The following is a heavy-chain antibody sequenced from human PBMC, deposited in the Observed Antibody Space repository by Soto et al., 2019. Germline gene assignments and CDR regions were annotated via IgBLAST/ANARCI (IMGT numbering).Heavy chain of an antibody. CDR2: ISYDGSNK. CDR1: GFTFSSYA. Sequence: QVQLVESGGGVVQPGRSLRLSCAASGFTFSSYALHWVRQAPGKGLEWVALISYDGSNKYYADSVKGRFTISRDNSKNRLYLQMNSLRAEDTAVYYCARDKRDLRFLEWSYYFDYWGQGTLVTVSS. D-gene: IGHD3-3*01. V-gene: IGHV3-30-3*01. CDR3: ARDKRDLRFLEWSYYFDY. J-gene: IGHJ4*02.